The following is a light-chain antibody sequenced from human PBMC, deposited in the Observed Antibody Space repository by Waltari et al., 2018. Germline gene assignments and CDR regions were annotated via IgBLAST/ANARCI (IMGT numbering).Light chain of an antibody. CDR2: NIN. Sequence: QTVVTQEPSLSVSPGGTVTLPCSLSSGSVASTSYASWYQQTPGQRPRTLVYNINSRSSGVPDRFSGSMLGKKAALTITGAQAEDESDYYGVLYMGSGIWVFGGGTKLTVL. V-gene: IGLV8-61*01. CDR1: SGSVASTSY. CDR3: VLYMGSGIWV. J-gene: IGLJ3*02.